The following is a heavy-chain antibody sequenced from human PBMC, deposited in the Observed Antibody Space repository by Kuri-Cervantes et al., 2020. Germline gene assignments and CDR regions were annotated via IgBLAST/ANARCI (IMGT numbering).Heavy chain of an antibody. D-gene: IGHD2-2*01. J-gene: IGHJ4*02. CDR1: GYTFTGYY. Sequence: ASVKVSCKASGYTFTGYYMHWVRQAPGQGLEWMGIINPGGGSTSYAQKFQGRVTMTRDTSTSTVYMELSSLRSEDTAVYYCARDRYCSSTSCYHSMTTVTHFDYWGQGTLVTVSS. CDR3: ARDRYCSSTSCYHSMTTVTHFDY. CDR2: INPGGGST. V-gene: IGHV1-46*01.